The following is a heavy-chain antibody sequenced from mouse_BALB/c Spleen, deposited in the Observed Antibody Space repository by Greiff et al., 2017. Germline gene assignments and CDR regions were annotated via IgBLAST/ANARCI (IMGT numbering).Heavy chain of an antibody. D-gene: IGHD1-1*01. J-gene: IGHJ4*01. V-gene: IGHV3-1*02. CDR3: AKGNYGRNAMDY. Sequence: EVKLMESGPDLVKPSQSLSLTCTVTGYSITSGYSWHWIRQFPGNKLEWMGYIHYSGSTNYNPSLKSRISITRDTSKNQFFLQLNSVTTEDTATYYCAKGNYGRNAMDYWGQGTSVTVSS. CDR1: GYSITSGYS. CDR2: IHYSGST.